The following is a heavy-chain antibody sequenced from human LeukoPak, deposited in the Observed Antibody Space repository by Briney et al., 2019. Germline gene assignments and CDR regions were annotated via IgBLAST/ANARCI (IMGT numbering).Heavy chain of an antibody. CDR1: GYTFTSYG. V-gene: IGHV1-18*01. Sequence: GDSVKVSCKASGYTFTSYGTSWVRQAPGQGLEWMGWISAYNGNTNYAQKLQGRVTMTTDTSTSTAYMELRSLRSDDTAVYYCAKGPYYYYYMDVWGKGTTVTVSS. CDR3: AKGPYYYYYMDV. J-gene: IGHJ6*03. CDR2: ISAYNGNT.